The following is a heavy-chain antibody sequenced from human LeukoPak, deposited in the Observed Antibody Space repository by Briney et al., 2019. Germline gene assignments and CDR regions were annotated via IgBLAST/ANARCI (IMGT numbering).Heavy chain of an antibody. J-gene: IGHJ3*02. CDR1: GFTFSSYS. D-gene: IGHD6-19*01. CDR2: ISGSGGST. V-gene: IGHV3-23*01. CDR3: ASGEQWLVPLGAFDI. Sequence: GGSLRLSCAASGFTFSSYSMNWVRQAPGKGLEWVSAISGSGGSTYYADSVKGRFTISRDNSKNTLYLQMNSLRAEDTAVYYCASGEQWLVPLGAFDIWGQGTMVTVSS.